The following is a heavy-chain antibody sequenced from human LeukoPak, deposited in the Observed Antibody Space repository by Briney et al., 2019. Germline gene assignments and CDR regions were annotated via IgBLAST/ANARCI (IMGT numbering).Heavy chain of an antibody. CDR2: ISSIDGST. CDR3: ARAVAGTYFDY. J-gene: IGHJ4*02. V-gene: IGHV3-23*01. Sequence: GGSLRLSCAASGFTFSSYGMSWVRQAPGKGLEWVSGISSIDGSTYYADSVKGRFTVSRDNSKNTLYLQMNSLRAEDTAVYYCARAVAGTYFDYWGQGTRVTVSS. D-gene: IGHD6-19*01. CDR1: GFTFSSYG.